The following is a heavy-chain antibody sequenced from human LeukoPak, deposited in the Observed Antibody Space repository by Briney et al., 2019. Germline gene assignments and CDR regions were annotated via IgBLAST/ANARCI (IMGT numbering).Heavy chain of an antibody. CDR3: ARGVDEAKVGY. CDR1: GGSFSDYY. V-gene: IGHV4-34*01. J-gene: IGHJ4*02. CDR2: IHPSGST. Sequence: SDTLSLTCAVYGGSFSDYYWNWIRQPPGKGLEWIGGIHPSGSTTYNPSLQSRVTISVDTSQNQLSLKLSSVTAADTAVYYCARGVDEAKVGYWGQGTLVTVSS.